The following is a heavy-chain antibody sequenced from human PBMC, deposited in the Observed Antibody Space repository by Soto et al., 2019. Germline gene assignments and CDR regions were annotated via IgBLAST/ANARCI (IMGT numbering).Heavy chain of an antibody. CDR2: IYYSGST. CDR1: GGSISSGGYY. J-gene: IGHJ4*02. D-gene: IGHD3-9*01. Sequence: SETLSLTCTVSGGSISSGGYYWSWIRQHPGKGLEWIGYIYYSGSTYYNPSLKSRVTISVDTSKNQFSLKLSSVTAADTAVYYCARLNYDILTGYYYFDYWGQGTLDTVSS. CDR3: ARLNYDILTGYYYFDY. V-gene: IGHV4-31*03.